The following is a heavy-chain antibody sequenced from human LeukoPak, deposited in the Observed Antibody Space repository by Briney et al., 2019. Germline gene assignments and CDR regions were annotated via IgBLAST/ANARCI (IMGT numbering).Heavy chain of an antibody. CDR3: ARDRGGGATSPFDY. Sequence: GASVKVSCKASGGTFSSYTISWVRQAPGQGLEWMGRIIPILGIANYAQKFQGRVTITADKSTSTAYMELSSLRSEDTAVYYCARDRGGGATSPFDYWGQGTLVTVSS. CDR1: GGTFSSYT. D-gene: IGHD1-26*01. J-gene: IGHJ4*02. CDR2: IIPILGIA. V-gene: IGHV1-69*04.